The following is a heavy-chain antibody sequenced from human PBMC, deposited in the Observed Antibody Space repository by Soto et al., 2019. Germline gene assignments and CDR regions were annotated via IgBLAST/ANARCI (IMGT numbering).Heavy chain of an antibody. V-gene: IGHV1-3*01. CDR3: ATDTAMVHDAFDI. CDR2: INAGNGNT. Sequence: QVQLVQSGAEVKKPGASVKVSCKASGYTFTSYAMHWVRQAPGQRLEWMGWINAGNGNTKYSQKFQGRVTIARDTSASKGYMELSSLRSEDTAVYYCATDTAMVHDAFDIWCQGTMVTVSS. D-gene: IGHD5-18*01. CDR1: GYTFTSYA. J-gene: IGHJ3*02.